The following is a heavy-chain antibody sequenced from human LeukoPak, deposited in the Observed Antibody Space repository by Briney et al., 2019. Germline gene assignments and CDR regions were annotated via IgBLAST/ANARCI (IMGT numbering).Heavy chain of an antibody. CDR3: ARGITMIFPDAFDI. CDR2: IIPIIGAA. D-gene: IGHD3-22*01. V-gene: IGHV1-69*05. CDR1: LGTFTTYA. J-gene: IGHJ3*02. Sequence: SLKVSCKASLGTFTTYAISSVRQAPGQGGEWRGRIIPIIGAANYAQKFQGSVTITTAEYTSTAYMEMSSPSSEDAAVYYCARGITMIFPDAFDIWGKGTMVTVSS.